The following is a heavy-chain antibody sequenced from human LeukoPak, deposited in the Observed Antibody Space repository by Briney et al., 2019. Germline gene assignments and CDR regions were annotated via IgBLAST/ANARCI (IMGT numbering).Heavy chain of an antibody. J-gene: IGHJ4*02. CDR2: IFSGGTT. CDR1: GFTVSSNY. V-gene: IGHV3-53*01. CDR3: ARDLDGHLDY. Sequence: PGGYLTLSCAASGFTVSSNYMTWVRQAPGKGLEWVSVIFSGGTTYYADSLKGRFTISRDNSKNTLYLQMNSLRAEDTAVYYCARDLDGHLDYWGQGTLVTVSS.